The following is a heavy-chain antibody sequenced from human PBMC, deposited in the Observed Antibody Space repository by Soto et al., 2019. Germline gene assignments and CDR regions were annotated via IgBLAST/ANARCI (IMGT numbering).Heavy chain of an antibody. Sequence: PGGSLRLSCAASGFTFSSYSMNWVRQAPGKGLEWVSSISSSSSYIYYADSVKGRFTISRDNAKNSLYLQMNSLRAEDTAVYYCARALHEPYYDFWSGYYSGLYFDYWGQGTLVTVSS. CDR3: ARALHEPYYDFWSGYYSGLYFDY. J-gene: IGHJ4*02. V-gene: IGHV3-21*01. CDR2: ISSSSSYI. D-gene: IGHD3-3*01. CDR1: GFTFSSYS.